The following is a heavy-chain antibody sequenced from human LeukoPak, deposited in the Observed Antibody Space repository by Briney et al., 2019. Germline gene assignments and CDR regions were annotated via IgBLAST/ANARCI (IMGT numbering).Heavy chain of an antibody. D-gene: IGHD3-10*01. CDR1: GFTFSDYY. J-gene: IGHJ4*02. Sequence: KPGGSLRLSCAAPGFTFSDYYMSWIRQAPGKGLEWVSYISSSSSYTNYADSVKGRFTISRDNAKNSLYLQMNSLRAEDTAVYYCARGSRVWFGELLFDYWGQGTLVTVSS. CDR2: ISSSSSYT. V-gene: IGHV3-11*06. CDR3: ARGSRVWFGELLFDY.